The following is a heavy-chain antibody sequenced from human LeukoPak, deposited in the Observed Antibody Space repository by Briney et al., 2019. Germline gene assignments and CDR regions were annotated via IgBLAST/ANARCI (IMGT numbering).Heavy chain of an antibody. Sequence: ASVTVSFKSSVYTFTNYDINWVRQATGQGLEWMGWMNPNSGNTGYAQKFQGRVTITRNTSISTAYMELSSLRSEDTAVYYCARLIAAAGTVNWFDPWGQGTLVTVSS. CDR2: MNPNSGNT. J-gene: IGHJ5*02. D-gene: IGHD6-13*01. V-gene: IGHV1-8*03. CDR1: VYTFTNYD. CDR3: ARLIAAAGTVNWFDP.